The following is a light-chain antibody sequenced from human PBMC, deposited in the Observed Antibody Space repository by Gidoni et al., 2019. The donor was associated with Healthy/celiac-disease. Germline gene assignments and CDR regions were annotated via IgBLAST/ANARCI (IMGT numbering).Light chain of an antibody. CDR3: QQYYSSPPIT. Sequence: DMASTKSSGTLSLSPGERATLSCMASQSVSSSYLAWYQQKPCQAPRLLIYGASSRATGIPDRFSGSGSGTDFTLTISRLEPEDVAVYYCQQYYSSPPITFGQGTRLEIK. CDR2: GAS. V-gene: IGKV3-20*01. CDR1: QSVSSSY. J-gene: IGKJ5*01.